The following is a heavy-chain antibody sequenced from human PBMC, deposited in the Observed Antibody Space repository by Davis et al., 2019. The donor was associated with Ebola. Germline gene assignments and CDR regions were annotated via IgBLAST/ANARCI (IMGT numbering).Heavy chain of an antibody. CDR1: GYTFTSYG. D-gene: IGHD2-8*02. CDR2: ISAYNGNT. J-gene: IGHJ4*02. CDR3: ARGPKDIVLVVYAIGGFDY. Sequence: ASVKVSCKASGYTFTSYGISWVRQAPGQGLEWMGWISAYNGNTNYAQKLQGRVTMTTDTSTSTAYMELSRLRSDDTAVYYCARGPKDIVLVVYAIGGFDYWGQGTLVTVSS. V-gene: IGHV1-18*01.